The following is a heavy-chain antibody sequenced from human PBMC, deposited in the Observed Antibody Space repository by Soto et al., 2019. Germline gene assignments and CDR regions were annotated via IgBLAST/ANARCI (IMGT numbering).Heavy chain of an antibody. Sequence: QGQLVESGGGVVQPGRSRRLPCAALGSSFSSYGMEWVRLAPGKGLEWVATTTYDGGIKHYVDSVKGRFTISRDNSKNTLYLQMNSLRVEDTATYYCAGALENPYFYYGLNVWGQGTTVTVSS. CDR2: TTYDGGIK. CDR1: GSSFSSYG. V-gene: IGHV3-30*03. J-gene: IGHJ6*02. D-gene: IGHD1-1*01. CDR3: AGALENPYFYYGLNV.